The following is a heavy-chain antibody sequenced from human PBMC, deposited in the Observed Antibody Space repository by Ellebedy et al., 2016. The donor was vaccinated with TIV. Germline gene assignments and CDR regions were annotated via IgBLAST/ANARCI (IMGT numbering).Heavy chain of an antibody. V-gene: IGHV1-46*01. CDR1: GYAFTSYY. Sequence: AASVKVSCKASGYAFTSYYIYWVRQAPGQGLEWMGLINPSDGSTNYAQKFQDRVTMTRDTSTSTVYMELSSLRSEDTAVYYCARPREGSSTSTGMDVWGQGTTVTVSS. CDR3: ARPREGSSTSTGMDV. D-gene: IGHD2-2*01. CDR2: INPSDGST. J-gene: IGHJ6*02.